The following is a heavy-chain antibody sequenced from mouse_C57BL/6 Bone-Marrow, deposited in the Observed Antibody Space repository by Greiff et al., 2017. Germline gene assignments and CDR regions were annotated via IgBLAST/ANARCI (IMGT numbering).Heavy chain of an antibody. CDR1: GYTFTHYW. CDR2: IYPGGGYT. D-gene: IGHD1-1*01. J-gene: IGHJ4*01. Sequence: VQLQQSGAELVRPGTSVKMSCKASGYTFTHYWVGWAKQRPGHGLEWIGDIYPGGGYTNYTEKFKGKATQTAAKSSSTAYMQCSSQASEDAAIYCCARSGYYGDYAMDYWGQGTSATVSS. CDR3: ARSGYYGDYAMDY. V-gene: IGHV1-63*01.